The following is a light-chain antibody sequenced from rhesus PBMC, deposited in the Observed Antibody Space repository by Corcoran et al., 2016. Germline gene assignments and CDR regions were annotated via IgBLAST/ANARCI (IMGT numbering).Light chain of an antibody. CDR2: GAS. J-gene: IGKJ4*01. V-gene: IGKV1-94*01. Sequence: DIQMTQSPSPLSASVGDRVTVTCRASQGINKALSWYQQQPGGAPLMLILGASIVQTGVSTRFSGTRSGTDYTLTISSLQPEDVATYYCLQDYSPPLTFGGGTKVEIK. CDR3: LQDYSPPLT. CDR1: QGINKA.